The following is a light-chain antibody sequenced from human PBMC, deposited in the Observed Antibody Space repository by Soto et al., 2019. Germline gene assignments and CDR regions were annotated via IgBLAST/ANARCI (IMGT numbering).Light chain of an antibody. CDR1: SSDVGGYNY. CDR3: SSYTSDNRDYV. V-gene: IGLV2-14*01. CDR2: EVN. Sequence: QSVLTQPASVSGSPGQSITISCTGTSSDVGGYNYVSWYQQHPGKAPKLMIYEVNKRPSGISNRFSGSKSVNTASLTISGLQPEDEAHYYCSSYTSDNRDYVFGTGTKV. J-gene: IGLJ1*01.